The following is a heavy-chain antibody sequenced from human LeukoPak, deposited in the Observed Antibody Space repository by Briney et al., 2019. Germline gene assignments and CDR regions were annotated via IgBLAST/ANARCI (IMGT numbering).Heavy chain of an antibody. J-gene: IGHJ4*02. Sequence: SQTLSLTCTVSGGSISSGDYYWSWIRQPPGKGLEWIGYIYYSGSTYYHPSLKSRVTISVDTSKNQFSLKLSSVTAADTAVYYCARRPYVWGSYRYRTPFDYWGQGTLVTVSS. V-gene: IGHV4-30-4*08. CDR1: GGSISSGDYY. CDR2: IYYSGST. D-gene: IGHD3-16*02. CDR3: ARRPYVWGSYRYRTPFDY.